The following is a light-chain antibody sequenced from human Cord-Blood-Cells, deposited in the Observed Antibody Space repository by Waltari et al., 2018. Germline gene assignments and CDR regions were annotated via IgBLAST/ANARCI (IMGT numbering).Light chain of an antibody. J-gene: IGLJ3*02. V-gene: IGLV1-44*01. Sequence: SVMTPPPSASGTPGRRVTISWSVSSSNIGSNTVNWYQQLPGTATKLLIYRNNQRPSGVPARFSGSKSGTSASRAISGLQSEDEADYYCAAWDDSLNGWVFGGGTKLTVL. CDR2: RNN. CDR3: AAWDDSLNGWV. CDR1: SSNIGSNT.